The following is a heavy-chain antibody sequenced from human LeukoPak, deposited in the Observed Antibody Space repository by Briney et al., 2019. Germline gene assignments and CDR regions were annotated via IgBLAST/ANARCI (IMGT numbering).Heavy chain of an antibody. V-gene: IGHV4-39*01. D-gene: IGHD2/OR15-2a*01. CDR3: ARLPTLLPFDY. CDR2: VFYSWST. Sequence: SETLSLTCTVSGGSISSSGFYWGWIRQPPRKGLEWIANVFYSWSTYYNPSLKSRVTISVDTSKNQFSLRMSSVTASDTAVYYCARLPTLLPFDYWGQGTLVTVSS. CDR1: GGSISSSGFY. J-gene: IGHJ4*02.